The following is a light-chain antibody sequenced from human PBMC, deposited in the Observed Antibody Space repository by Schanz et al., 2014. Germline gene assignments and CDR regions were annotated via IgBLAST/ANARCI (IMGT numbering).Light chain of an antibody. Sequence: QSVLTQPPSVSGAPGQGVTISCTGSASNIGAGYDVHWYQQVPGTAPKPLIFDNTNRPSGVPDRFSGSKSGTSASLAITGLQAEDEADYYCCSYVAHHWLFGVGTKLTVL. CDR2: DNT. CDR1: ASNIGAGYD. V-gene: IGLV1-40*01. J-gene: IGLJ3*02. CDR3: CSYVAHHWL.